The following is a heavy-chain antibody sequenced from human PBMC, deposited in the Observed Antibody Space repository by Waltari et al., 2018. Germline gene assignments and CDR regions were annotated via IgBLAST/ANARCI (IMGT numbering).Heavy chain of an antibody. CDR2: IYHSGST. CDR1: GGSISSSNW. CDR3: ARRIAATTPHSGSFDI. D-gene: IGHD6-13*01. V-gene: IGHV4-4*02. J-gene: IGHJ3*02. Sequence: QVQLQESGPGLVKPSGTLSLTCAVSGGSISSSNWWSWVRQPPGKGLEWIGEIYHSGSTNYNPSPKRRVTIPVDKSQNQFSLKLSSVTAADPAVYYCARRIAATTPHSGSFDIWGQGTMVPVSS.